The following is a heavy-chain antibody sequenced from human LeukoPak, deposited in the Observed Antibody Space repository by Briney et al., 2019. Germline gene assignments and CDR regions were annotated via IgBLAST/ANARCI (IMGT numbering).Heavy chain of an antibody. CDR3: ARHPRRFLEWPYGMDV. V-gene: IGHV4-39*01. J-gene: IGHJ6*02. Sequence: SETLSLTCTVSGGSISSSSYYWGWIRQPPGKGLEWIGSIYYSGSTYYNPSLKSRVTISVDTSKNQFSLKLSSVTAADTAVYYRARHPRRFLEWPYGMDVWGQGTTVTVSS. CDR2: IYYSGST. CDR1: GGSISSSSYY. D-gene: IGHD3-3*01.